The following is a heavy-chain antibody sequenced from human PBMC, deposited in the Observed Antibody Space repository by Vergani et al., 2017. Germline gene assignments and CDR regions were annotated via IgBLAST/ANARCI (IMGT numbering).Heavy chain of an antibody. Sequence: VQLVESGGGLVKPGGSLRLSCAASGFTFSSYSMNWVRQAPGKGLEWVAIIWYDGSNTYYADSVKGRFTVSRDNSRNTLFLQMNSLRVEDTAVYYCATGAGPFDIWGQGTLVTVSS. CDR2: IWYDGSNT. V-gene: IGHV3-33*08. J-gene: IGHJ4*02. D-gene: IGHD7-27*01. CDR3: ATGAGPFDI. CDR1: GFTFSSYS.